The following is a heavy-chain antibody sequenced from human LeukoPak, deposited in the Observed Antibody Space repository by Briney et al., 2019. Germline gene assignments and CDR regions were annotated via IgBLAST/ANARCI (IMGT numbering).Heavy chain of an antibody. V-gene: IGHV3-23*01. Sequence: GGSLRLSCAVSGFTFRSYAMSWVRQAPGKGLEWVSAISGSGGSTYYADSVKGRFTISRDNSKNTLYLQMNSLRAEDTAVYYCAKRGGYVDTAMADGDYWGQGTLVTVSS. CDR3: AKRGGYVDTAMADGDY. CDR1: GFTFRSYA. J-gene: IGHJ4*02. D-gene: IGHD5-18*01. CDR2: ISGSGGST.